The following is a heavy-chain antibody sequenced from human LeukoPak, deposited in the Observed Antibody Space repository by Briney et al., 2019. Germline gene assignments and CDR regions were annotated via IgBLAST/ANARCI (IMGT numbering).Heavy chain of an antibody. CDR3: ARSMVRVVIITRGYFDY. CDR1: GYTFTSYA. CDR2: INAGNGNT. Sequence: ASVKVSCKASGYTFTSYAMHWVRQAPGQRLEWMGWINAGNGNTKYSQKFQGRVTITRDTSASTAYMELSSLRSEHTAVYYCARSMVRVVIITRGYFDYWGQGTLVTVSS. V-gene: IGHV1-3*01. J-gene: IGHJ4*02. D-gene: IGHD3-10*01.